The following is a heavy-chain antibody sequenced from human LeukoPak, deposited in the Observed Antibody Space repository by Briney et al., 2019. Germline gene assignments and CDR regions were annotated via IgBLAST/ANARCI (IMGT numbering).Heavy chain of an antibody. CDR3: ARGPGYSSSWPPH. Sequence: GGSLRLSWAAAGFTFSSYGMHWVRQAPGKGLDWVAFIRYDGSNKYYADSVKGRFTISRDNSKNTLYLQMNSLRAEDTAVYYCARGPGYSSSWPPHWGQGTLVTVSS. V-gene: IGHV3-30*02. J-gene: IGHJ4*02. CDR1: GFTFSSYG. D-gene: IGHD6-13*01. CDR2: IRYDGSNK.